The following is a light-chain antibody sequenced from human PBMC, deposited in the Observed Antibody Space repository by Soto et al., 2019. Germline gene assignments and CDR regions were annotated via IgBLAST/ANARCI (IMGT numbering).Light chain of an antibody. J-gene: IGKJ2*02. V-gene: IGKV1-39*01. CDR2: AAS. CDR3: QQSYSTLRGT. CDR1: QSISSY. Sequence: DIQMTQSPSSLSASVGDRVTITCRASQSISSYLNWYQQKPGKAPKLLIYAASSLQSGVPSRFSGSGSATDFTLTISSLQPEDFATYYCQQSYSTLRGTFGQGTKLEIK.